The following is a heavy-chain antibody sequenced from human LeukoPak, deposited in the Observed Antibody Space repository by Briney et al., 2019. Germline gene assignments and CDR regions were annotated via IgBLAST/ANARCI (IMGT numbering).Heavy chain of an antibody. CDR2: ISYDGSDK. J-gene: IGHJ4*02. V-gene: IGHV3-30*03. Sequence: GGSLRLSCAASGFKYSSYGMHWVRQAPGKGLEWVAEISYDGSDKYYADSVKGRFTISRDNAKNSLYLQMNSLRAEDTAVYYCAREREYNYGHMLGYWGQGTLVTVSS. CDR1: GFKYSSYG. CDR3: AREREYNYGHMLGY. D-gene: IGHD5-18*01.